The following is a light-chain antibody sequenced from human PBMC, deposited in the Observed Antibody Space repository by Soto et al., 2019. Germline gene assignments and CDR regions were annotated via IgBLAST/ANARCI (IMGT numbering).Light chain of an antibody. Sequence: EVVMTQSPATLSVSPGERAILSCRASQSVSSNLAWFQQKPGQAPRLLIYDASTRATGIPARFSGSGSGTEFTLIISSLQSEDFAVYYCQQYNNWWTFGQGTKGEIK. CDR3: QQYNNWWT. CDR2: DAS. J-gene: IGKJ1*01. CDR1: QSVSSN. V-gene: IGKV3-15*01.